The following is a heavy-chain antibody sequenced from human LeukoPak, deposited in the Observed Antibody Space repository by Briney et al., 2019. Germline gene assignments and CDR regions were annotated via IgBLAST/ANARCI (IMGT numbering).Heavy chain of an antibody. V-gene: IGHV3-30-3*01. D-gene: IGHD5-18*01. CDR2: ISYDGSNK. CDR1: GFTFSSYA. Sequence: GGSLRLSCAASGFTFSSYAMHWVRQAPGKGLEWVAVISYDGSNKYYADSVKSRFTISRDNSKNTLYLQMNSLRAEDTAVYYCARDGLLRWAPDRAVDYWGQGTLVTVSS. CDR3: ARDGLLRWAPDRAVDY. J-gene: IGHJ4*02.